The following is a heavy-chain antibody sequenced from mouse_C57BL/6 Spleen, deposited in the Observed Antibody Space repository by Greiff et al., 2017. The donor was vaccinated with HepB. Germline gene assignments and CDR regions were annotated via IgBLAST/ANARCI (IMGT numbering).Heavy chain of an antibody. CDR3: TLRNSLAY. J-gene: IGHJ3*01. Sequence: DVMLVESGGGLVQPGGSMKLSCAASGFTFSDAWMDWVRQSPEKGLEWVAEIRNKANNHATYYAESVKGRFTISRDDSKSSVYLQMNSLRAEDTGIYYCTLRNSLAYWGQGTLVTVSA. V-gene: IGHV6-6*01. CDR2: IRNKANNHAT. CDR1: GFTFSDAW.